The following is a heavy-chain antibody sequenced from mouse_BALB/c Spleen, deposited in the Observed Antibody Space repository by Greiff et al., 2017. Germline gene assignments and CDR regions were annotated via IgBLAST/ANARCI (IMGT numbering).Heavy chain of an antibody. CDR3: ARQLGLPLFAY. Sequence: QVQLQQSGAELVKPGASVKLSCKASGYTFTSYWMHWVKQRPGQGLEWIGEIDPSDSYTNYNQKFKGKATLTVDKSSSTAYMQLSSLTSEDSAVYYCARQLGLPLFAYWGQGTLVTVSA. CDR2: IDPSDSYT. J-gene: IGHJ3*01. D-gene: IGHD3-1*01. CDR1: GYTFTSYW. V-gene: IGHV1-69*02.